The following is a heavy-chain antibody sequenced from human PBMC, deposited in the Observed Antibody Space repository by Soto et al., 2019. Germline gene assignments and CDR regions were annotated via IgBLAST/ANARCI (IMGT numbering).Heavy chain of an antibody. CDR1: GGSMSSSGYS. CDR3: ARHNDDSSGYREYYFDY. D-gene: IGHD3-22*01. J-gene: IGHJ4*02. Sequence: PSETLSLTCTVSGGSMSSSGYSWGWIRQPPGKGLEWIGSIYYSGSTYYNPSLKSRVTISVDTSKNQISLKLRSVTAADTAVYYCARHNDDSSGYREYYFDYWGQGTLVTVSS. CDR2: IYYSGST. V-gene: IGHV4-39*01.